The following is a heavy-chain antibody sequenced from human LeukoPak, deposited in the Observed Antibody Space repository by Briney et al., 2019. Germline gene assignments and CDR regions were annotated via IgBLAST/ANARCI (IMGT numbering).Heavy chain of an antibody. Sequence: GGSLRLSCAASGFTFNSFAMSWVRQAPGKGVEWVSGISDGGGKTYYADSVKGRFTISRDNSKNSLYLQMNSLRAEDTAVYYCAKDQPSDRGQGTLVTVSS. CDR3: AKDQPSD. CDR1: GFTFNSFA. CDR2: ISDGGGKT. J-gene: IGHJ4*02. V-gene: IGHV3-23*01.